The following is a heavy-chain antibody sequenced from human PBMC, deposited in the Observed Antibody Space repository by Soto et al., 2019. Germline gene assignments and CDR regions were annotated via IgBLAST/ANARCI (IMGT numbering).Heavy chain of an antibody. J-gene: IGHJ6*02. D-gene: IGHD2-2*01. Sequence: QVQLVQSGAEVKKPGSSVKVSCKASGGTFSSYAISWVRQAPGQGLEWLGGIIPISGTANYAQKFQGRVTITADESTSTAYTELSSLRSEDTAVYYCARSQGSSTSLEIYYYYSYGMDVWGQGTTVTVSS. CDR2: IIPISGTA. V-gene: IGHV1-69*01. CDR1: GGTFSSYA. CDR3: ARSQGSSTSLEIYYYYSYGMDV.